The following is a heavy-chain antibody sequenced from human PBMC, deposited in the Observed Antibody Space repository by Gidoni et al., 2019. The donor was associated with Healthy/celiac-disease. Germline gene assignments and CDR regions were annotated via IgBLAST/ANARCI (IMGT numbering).Heavy chain of an antibody. Sequence: QVQLVESGGGVVQPGRSMRLSCAASGFTFSSYGMHWVRQAPGKGLEWVAVISYDGSNKYYADSVKGRFTISRDNSKNTLYLQMNSLRAEDTAVYYCAIAGYWGQGTLVTVSS. CDR2: ISYDGSNK. J-gene: IGHJ4*02. CDR1: GFTFSSYG. CDR3: AIAGY. V-gene: IGHV3-30*03.